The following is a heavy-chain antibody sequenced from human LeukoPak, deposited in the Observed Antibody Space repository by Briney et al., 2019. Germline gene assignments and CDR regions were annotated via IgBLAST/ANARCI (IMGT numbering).Heavy chain of an antibody. D-gene: IGHD6-13*01. CDR2: INHSGST. V-gene: IGHV4-34*01. J-gene: IGHJ3*02. Sequence: SETLSLTCAVSGGTFSGYYWSWIRQPPGKGLEWIGEINHSGSTNYNPSLKSRVTISVDTSKNQFSLKLSSVTAADTAVYYCARGSRVYSRSWYDAFDIWGQGTMVTVSS. CDR1: GGTFSGYY. CDR3: ARGSRVYSRSWYDAFDI.